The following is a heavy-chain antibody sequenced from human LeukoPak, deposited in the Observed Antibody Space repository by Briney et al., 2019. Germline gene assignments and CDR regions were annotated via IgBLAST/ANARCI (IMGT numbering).Heavy chain of an antibody. Sequence: GGSLRLSCAGSGFTFSSYAMTWVRQAPGKGLEWVSASGSSGVTAYYADSVKGRFTISRDNSKNTLYLQMNSLRAEDTALYYCTRDRLGGPQGAYWGQGTLVTVSS. V-gene: IGHV3-23*01. CDR3: TRDRLGGPQGAY. CDR1: GFTFSSYA. J-gene: IGHJ4*02. D-gene: IGHD3-16*01. CDR2: SGSSGVTA.